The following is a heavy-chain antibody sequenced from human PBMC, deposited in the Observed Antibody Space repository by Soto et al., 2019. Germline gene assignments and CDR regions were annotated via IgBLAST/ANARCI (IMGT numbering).Heavy chain of an antibody. CDR2: IIPIFGTA. Sequence: QVQLVQSGAEVKKPGSSVKVSCKASGGTFSSYAISWVRQAPGQGLEWMGGIIPIFGTANYAQKFQGRVTIAAAEATSTAYRELSRLRSEDTAVYYCAREVGYCSGGSCYAHYGMDVWGQGTTVTVSS. CDR1: GGTFSSYA. CDR3: AREVGYCSGGSCYAHYGMDV. D-gene: IGHD2-15*01. V-gene: IGHV1-69*12. J-gene: IGHJ6*02.